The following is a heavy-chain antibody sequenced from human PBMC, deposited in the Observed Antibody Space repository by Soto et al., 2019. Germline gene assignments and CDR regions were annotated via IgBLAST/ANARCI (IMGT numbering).Heavy chain of an antibody. J-gene: IGHJ4*02. V-gene: IGHV1-18*01. CDR1: GYTINDFG. CDR2: IYSKAGKM. Sequence: QFHLLQSGAEVQQHGASVKVSCKTSGYTINDFGITWVRHAPGLGLELLGWIYSKAGKMKFAPKLQNRVSMTTDTSTSTALIEMTSVTFDDSAIYYCARDIAFDIDYWCQRTMVTVS. D-gene: IGHD2-15*01. CDR3: ARDIAFDIDY.